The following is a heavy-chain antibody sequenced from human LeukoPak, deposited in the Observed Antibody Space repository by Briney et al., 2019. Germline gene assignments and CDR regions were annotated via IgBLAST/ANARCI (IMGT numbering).Heavy chain of an antibody. CDR2: IHNSGTT. Sequence: SETLSLTCAVSGGPFSGYFWSWVRQSSGKGLEWIGEIHNSGTTNYNPSLNSRVTISEDTPKNQFYLNLSSVTAADTAVYYCARRYYYNLGSFPFDFWGQGTLVTVSS. V-gene: IGHV4-34*01. D-gene: IGHD3-10*01. J-gene: IGHJ4*02. CDR1: GGPFSGYF. CDR3: ARRYYYNLGSFPFDF.